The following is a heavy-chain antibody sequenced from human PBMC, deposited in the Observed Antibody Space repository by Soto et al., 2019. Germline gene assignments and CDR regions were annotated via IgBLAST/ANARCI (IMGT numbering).Heavy chain of an antibody. CDR1: DDSISSYY. V-gene: IGHV4-59*01. CDR3: ARVQLVEIVIDY. J-gene: IGHJ4*02. CDR2: VFYRGGT. D-gene: IGHD1-1*01. Sequence: SETLSLTCSVSDDSISSYYWSWIRQPPGKGLQWIGYVFYRGGTAYNPSLKSRVTISLDMSKKQFSLNLNSVTAADTAAYFCARVQLVEIVIDYWGQGNLVTVSS.